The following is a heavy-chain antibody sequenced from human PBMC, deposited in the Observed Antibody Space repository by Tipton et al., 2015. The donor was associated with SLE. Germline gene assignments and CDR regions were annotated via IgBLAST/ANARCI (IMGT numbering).Heavy chain of an antibody. D-gene: IGHD3-10*01. V-gene: IGHV1-8*01. Sequence: QLVQSGAEVKKPGASVKVSCKASEHTFISYDINWVRQAPGQGLEWMGWMNPNSGNTGFAQKFQGRVTMTRNTSISTAYMELSSLTSEDTAVYYCTRGLRFTMVQGVEYWGQGTLVTVSS. J-gene: IGHJ4*02. CDR1: EHTFISYD. CDR3: TRGLRFTMVQGVEY. CDR2: MNPNSGNT.